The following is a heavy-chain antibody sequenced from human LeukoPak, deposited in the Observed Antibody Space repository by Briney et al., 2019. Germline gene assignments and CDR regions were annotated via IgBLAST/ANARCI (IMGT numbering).Heavy chain of an antibody. J-gene: IGHJ4*02. CDR3: ARHRRDGYNSEPGSFDY. V-gene: IGHV4-39*01. Sequence: SETLSLTCTVSGGSISSYYWGWIRQPPGKGLEWTGSIYYSGRTYYNPPLKSRITISVDTSKNQFSLKLNSVTAADTAVYYCARHRRDGYNSEPGSFDYWGQGALVTVSS. D-gene: IGHD5-24*01. CDR2: IYYSGRT. CDR1: GGSISSYY.